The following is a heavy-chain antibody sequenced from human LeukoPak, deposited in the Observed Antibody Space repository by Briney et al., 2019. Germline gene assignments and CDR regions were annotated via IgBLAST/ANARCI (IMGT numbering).Heavy chain of an antibody. CDR1: GYTFTSYG. J-gene: IGHJ4*02. CDR2: ISAYNGNT. CDR3: ARISHCSGGSCYYFDY. V-gene: IGHV1-18*01. Sequence: ASVKVSCKASGYTFTSYGISWVRQAPGQGLEWMGWISAYNGNTNYAQKLQGRVTVTTDTSTSTAYMELRSLRSDDTAVYYCARISHCSGGSCYYFDYWGQGTLVTVSS. D-gene: IGHD2-15*01.